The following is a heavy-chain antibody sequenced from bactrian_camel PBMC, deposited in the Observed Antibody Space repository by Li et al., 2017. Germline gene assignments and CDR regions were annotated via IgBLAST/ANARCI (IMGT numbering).Heavy chain of an antibody. D-gene: IGHD6*01. V-gene: IGHV3S40*01. J-gene: IGHJ4*01. Sequence: VQLVESGGGLVQPGTSARLSCVDSEFSLYMTWVRQAPGKELEWVSFINSDGGTTYYEDALKGRFTISRDNDKKTLYLELNSLKTEDTAMYYCARTPTGRIRMVAAPFRYWARGPRSPSP. CDR2: INSDGGTT. CDR1: EFSLY.